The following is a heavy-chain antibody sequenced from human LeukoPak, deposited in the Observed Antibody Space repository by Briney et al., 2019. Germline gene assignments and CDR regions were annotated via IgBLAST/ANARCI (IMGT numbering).Heavy chain of an antibody. V-gene: IGHV4-34*01. CDR1: GGSFSGYY. Sequence: SETLSLTCAVYGGSFSGYYWSWIRQPPGKGLEWIGEINHSGSTNYNPSLKSRVTISVGTSKNQFSLKLSSVTAADTAVYYCARASRTVTTIDYWGQGTLVTVSS. J-gene: IGHJ4*02. D-gene: IGHD4-17*01. CDR2: INHSGST. CDR3: ARASRTVTTIDY.